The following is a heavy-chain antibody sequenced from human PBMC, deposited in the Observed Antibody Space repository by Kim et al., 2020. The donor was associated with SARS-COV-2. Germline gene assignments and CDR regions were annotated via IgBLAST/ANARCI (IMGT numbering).Heavy chain of an antibody. Sequence: YPDSGKCRFTISRDNSKNTVFLQMNSLRAEDTAIYYCAKDLGDGYNFFDYWGQGTVVTVSS. CDR3: AKDLGDGYNFFDY. D-gene: IGHD1-1*01. J-gene: IGHJ4*02. V-gene: IGHV3-23*01.